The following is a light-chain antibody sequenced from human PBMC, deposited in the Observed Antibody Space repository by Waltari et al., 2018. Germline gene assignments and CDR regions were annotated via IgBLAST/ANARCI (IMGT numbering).Light chain of an antibody. J-gene: IGLJ3*02. V-gene: IGLV2-14*03. CDR2: DVS. CDR1: RSDFGAYKY. Sequence: QSALTQPASVSGSPGQSVSISCTGTRSDFGAYKYVSCYQQHPGKAPKLIIYDVSDRPSGVSDRFSGSKSGNTASLIISGLQAEDEADYYCSSYSSSTTRVFGGGTKLTVL. CDR3: SSYSSSTTRV.